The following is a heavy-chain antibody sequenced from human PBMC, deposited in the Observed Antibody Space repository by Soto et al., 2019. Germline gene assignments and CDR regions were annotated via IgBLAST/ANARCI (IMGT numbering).Heavy chain of an antibody. Sequence: EVQLVESGGGLVQPGGSLRLSCAASGFTVSNNYMSWVRQAPGKGLEWVSVIYSGGRTQYADSVKGRFIISRDNSKNTLFLQMNSLSADDTAVYYCARSVKDYNDYAWGQGTLVTVSS. CDR3: ARSVKDYNDYA. J-gene: IGHJ5*02. CDR1: GFTVSNNY. CDR2: IYSGGRT. V-gene: IGHV3-66*01. D-gene: IGHD4-17*01.